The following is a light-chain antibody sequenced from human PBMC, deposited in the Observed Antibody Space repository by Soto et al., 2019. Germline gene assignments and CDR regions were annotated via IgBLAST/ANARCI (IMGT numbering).Light chain of an antibody. Sequence: QSVLTQPPSVSGAPGQRVTISCTGSSSNIGAGYDVHWYQRLPGTAPKVIIYGNTNRPSGVPDRFSGSKSDTSASLAITGLQAEDEADYYCQSYDSSLITYVFGTGTKVTVL. CDR1: SSNIGAGYD. CDR3: QSYDSSLITYV. CDR2: GNT. V-gene: IGLV1-40*01. J-gene: IGLJ1*01.